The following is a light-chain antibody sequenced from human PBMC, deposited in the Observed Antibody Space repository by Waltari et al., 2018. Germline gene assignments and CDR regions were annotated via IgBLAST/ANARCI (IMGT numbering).Light chain of an antibody. CDR1: SSVVGSFNL. V-gene: IGLV2-23*01. CDR2: EGS. CDR3: CSYAGSSTLWV. Sequence: SALTQPASVSGSPGLSITISCPGTSSVVGSFNLVSWYQQHPGKAPKLMIYEGSKRPSGVSNRFSGAKSGNTASLTISGLQAEDEADYYCCSYAGSSTLWVFGGGTKLSVL. J-gene: IGLJ3*02.